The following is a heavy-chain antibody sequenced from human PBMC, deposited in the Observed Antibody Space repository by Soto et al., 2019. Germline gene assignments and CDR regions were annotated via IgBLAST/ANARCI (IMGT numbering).Heavy chain of an antibody. Sequence: GESLKISCKGSGYSFTSYWITWVRQMPGKXLEWMGRIDPSDSCTNYSPSFQGHVTISADKSISTAYLQWSSLKASDTAMYYCASEGSGSYSSYYYGMDVWGQGSTVTVSS. D-gene: IGHD1-26*01. CDR2: IDPSDSCT. V-gene: IGHV5-10-1*01. CDR1: GYSFTSYW. J-gene: IGHJ6*02. CDR3: ASEGSGSYSSYYYGMDV.